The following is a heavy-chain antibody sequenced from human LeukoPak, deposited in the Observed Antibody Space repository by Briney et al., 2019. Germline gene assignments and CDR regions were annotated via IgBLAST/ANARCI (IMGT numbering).Heavy chain of an antibody. CDR1: GYNFLSHG. Sequence: GASVKVSCKTSGYNFLSHGFSWVRQAPGQGLEWMGWVSPTSGKTDYAQKFQARVTMTADTSTNTVYMELRSLKSDDTGVYFCAREPYTAFWDNWGQGTLLTVSS. CDR3: AREPYTAFWDN. J-gene: IGHJ4*02. D-gene: IGHD2-2*02. CDR2: VSPTSGKT. V-gene: IGHV1-18*04.